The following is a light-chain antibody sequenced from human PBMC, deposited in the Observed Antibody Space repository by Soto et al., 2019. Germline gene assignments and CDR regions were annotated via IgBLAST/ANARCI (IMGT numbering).Light chain of an antibody. J-gene: IGKJ5*01. CDR3: QQYDNWPPP. CDR1: QRVSNN. CDR2: ATS. Sequence: EIVMTQSPATLSVSPGERATLSCRASQRVSNNLAWYQQRPGRSPRLLIYATSTGATGIPARFSGSGSGTEFTLTISSLQSEDFAVYYCQQYDNWPPPFGQGTRLEIK. V-gene: IGKV3-15*01.